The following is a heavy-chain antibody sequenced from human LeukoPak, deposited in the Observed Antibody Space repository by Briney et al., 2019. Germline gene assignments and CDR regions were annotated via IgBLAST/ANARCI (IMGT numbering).Heavy chain of an antibody. D-gene: IGHD2-21*01. J-gene: IGHJ4*02. CDR3: ARGDSVVVIAIPDYFDY. CDR1: RRTFRSYA. V-gene: IGHV1-69*13. Sequence: ASVKVSCKASRRTFRSYAISWGRQAPGHGLEWRGGILPIFGTANYAQKFQGRVTITADESTSTACMDLSSLRSEDTAVYYCARGDSVVVIAIPDYFDYWGQGTLVTVSS. CDR2: ILPIFGTA.